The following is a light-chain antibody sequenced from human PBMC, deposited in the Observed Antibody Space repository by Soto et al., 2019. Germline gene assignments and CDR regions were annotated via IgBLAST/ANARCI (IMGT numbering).Light chain of an antibody. V-gene: IGLV1-44*01. CDR2: TNN. CDR3: AAWDDSLSAYV. Sequence: QSVLTQPPSASGTPGQRVTIFCSGSTSNIGSNVVNWFQQLPGTAPKLLIYTNNLRPSGVPDRFSGSKSGTSASLDITGLQSDDESDYYCAAWDDSLSAYVFGTGTKLTVL. CDR1: TSNIGSNV. J-gene: IGLJ1*01.